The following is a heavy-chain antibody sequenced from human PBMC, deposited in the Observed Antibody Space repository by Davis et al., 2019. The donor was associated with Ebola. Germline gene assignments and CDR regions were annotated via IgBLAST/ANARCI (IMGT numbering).Heavy chain of an antibody. V-gene: IGHV5-51*01. J-gene: IGHJ4*02. CDR2: IYPGDSDT. Sequence: PGGSLRLSCKGSGYSFSNFWIGWVRQMPGKGLEWMGIIYPGDSDTRYSPAFEGQVTISVDRSTNTAYLQWSSLKASDIAMYYCARRGSFGQNFFFDYWGQGTLVTVSS. CDR3: ARRGSFGQNFFFDY. D-gene: IGHD5-18*01. CDR1: GYSFSNFW.